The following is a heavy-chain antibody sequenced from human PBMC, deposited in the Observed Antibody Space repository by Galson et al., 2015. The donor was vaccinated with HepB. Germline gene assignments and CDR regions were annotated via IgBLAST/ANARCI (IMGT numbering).Heavy chain of an antibody. Sequence: QSGAEVKKPGESLRISCKGSGYSFTSYWISWVRQMPGKGLEWMGRIDPSDSYTNYSPSFQGHVTISADKSISTAYLQWSSLKASDTAMYYCARHPVKAPPYSSRRTQEYFQHWGQGTLATVSS. CDR1: GYSFTSYW. J-gene: IGHJ1*01. CDR3: ARHPVKAPPYSSRRTQEYFQH. D-gene: IGHD6-13*01. V-gene: IGHV5-10-1*01. CDR2: IDPSDSYT.